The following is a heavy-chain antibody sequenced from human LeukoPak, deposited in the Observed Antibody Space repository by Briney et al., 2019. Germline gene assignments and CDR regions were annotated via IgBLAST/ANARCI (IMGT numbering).Heavy chain of an antibody. D-gene: IGHD3-10*01. J-gene: IGHJ4*02. CDR3: ARGARGSGTASDY. Sequence: GGSLRLSCAASGFTFSTYSMNWVRQAPGKGLVWVSRINSDGSSTNYADSVKGRFTISRDNAKNTLHLQMNSLRAEDTAVYYCARGARGSGTASDYWGQGTLVTVSS. V-gene: IGHV3-74*01. CDR2: INSDGSST. CDR1: GFTFSTYS.